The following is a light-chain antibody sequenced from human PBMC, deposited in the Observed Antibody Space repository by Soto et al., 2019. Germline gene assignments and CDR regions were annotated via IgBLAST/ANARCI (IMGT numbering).Light chain of an antibody. CDR3: QSYDTSLRGWV. V-gene: IGLV2-14*01. Sequence: QSALTQPASVSGSPGQSITISCTGTSGDVGGYNYVSWYQQHPGKAPKLMIYEVSNRPSGVSDRFSGSKSGTSVSLAITGLQAEDEADYYCQSYDTSLRGWVFGGGTKLTVL. CDR1: SGDVGGYNY. J-gene: IGLJ3*02. CDR2: EVS.